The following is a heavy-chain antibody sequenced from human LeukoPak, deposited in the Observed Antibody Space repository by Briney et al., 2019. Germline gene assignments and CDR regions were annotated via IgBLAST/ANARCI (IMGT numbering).Heavy chain of an antibody. CDR3: AKHILPGSSAGDFFDY. CDR2: ISSSGSTI. D-gene: IGHD6-6*01. CDR1: GFTFSDYY. V-gene: IGHV3-11*01. J-gene: IGHJ4*02. Sequence: GGSLRLSCAASGFTFSDYYMSWIRQAPGKGLEWVSYISSSGSTIYYADSVKGRFTISRDNSKNTLYLQMNSLRAEDTAVYYCAKHILPGSSAGDFFDYWGQGTLVTVSS.